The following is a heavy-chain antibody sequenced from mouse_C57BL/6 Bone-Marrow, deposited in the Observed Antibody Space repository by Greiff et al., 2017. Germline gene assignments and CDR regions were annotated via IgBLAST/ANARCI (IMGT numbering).Heavy chain of an antibody. V-gene: IGHV1-55*01. CDR1: GYNFTSYC. D-gene: IGHD4-1*01. Sequence: QVQLQQPGAELVKPGDSVKMSCKASGYNFTSYCITWVTQRHGQGLEWIGDIYPGSGSTNYNEKFKSKATLTVDKSSSTAYLQLSRLTSEDSAVYYCARVANGDYWGQGTTLTVSS. CDR2: IYPGSGST. J-gene: IGHJ2*01. CDR3: ARVANGDY.